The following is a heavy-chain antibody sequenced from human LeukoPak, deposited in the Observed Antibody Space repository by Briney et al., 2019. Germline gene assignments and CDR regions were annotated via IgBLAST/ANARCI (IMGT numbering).Heavy chain of an antibody. J-gene: IGHJ4*02. D-gene: IGHD3-16*02. CDR1: GSSISSYY. CDR3: ARHSRIMITFGGVIVPFFDY. CDR2: IYYSGST. V-gene: IGHV4-59*08. Sequence: SETLSLTCTVSGSSISSYYWSWIRQPPGKGQEWIGYIYYSGSTNYNPSLKSRVTISVDTSKNQFSLRLSSVTAADTAVYYCARHSRIMITFGGVIVPFFDYWGQGTLVTVSS.